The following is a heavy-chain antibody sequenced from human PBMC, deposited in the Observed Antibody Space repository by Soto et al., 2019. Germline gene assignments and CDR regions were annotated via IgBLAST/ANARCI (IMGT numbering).Heavy chain of an antibody. CDR3: ARHPYDFWSGYKRYYFDY. Sequence: SETLSLTCAVYGGSFSGYYWSWIRQPPGKGLEWIGEINHSGSTNYNPSPKSRVTISVDTSKNQFSLKLSSVTAADTAVYYCARHPYDFWSGYKRYYFDYWGQGTLVTVSS. CDR1: GGSFSGYY. V-gene: IGHV4-34*01. CDR2: INHSGST. D-gene: IGHD3-3*01. J-gene: IGHJ4*02.